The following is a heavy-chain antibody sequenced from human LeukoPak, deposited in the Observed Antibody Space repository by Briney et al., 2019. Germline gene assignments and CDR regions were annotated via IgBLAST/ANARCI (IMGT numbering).Heavy chain of an antibody. Sequence: SETLSLTCTVSGGSISSSSYYWGWIRQPPGKGLEWIGSIYYSGSTYYNPSLKSRVTISVDTSKNQFSLKLSSVTAADTAVYYCARVDLNTRKAPYYYMDVWGKGTTVTVSS. CDR1: GGSISSSSYY. D-gene: IGHD1-1*01. CDR2: IYYSGST. CDR3: ARVDLNTRKAPYYYMDV. J-gene: IGHJ6*03. V-gene: IGHV4-39*01.